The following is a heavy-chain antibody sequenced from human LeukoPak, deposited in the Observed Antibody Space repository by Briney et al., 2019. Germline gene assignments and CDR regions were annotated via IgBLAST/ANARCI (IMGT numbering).Heavy chain of an antibody. D-gene: IGHD3-10*01. CDR3: ARAPVVRGVFGWFDF. CDR1: GGSISTYY. CDR2: RHDSGSS. Sequence: SETLSLTCSVSGGSISTYYWNWFRQPPGKGLEWIGHRHDSGSSNYNPSLKSRVTISIDTSKNQFSLKLNSVTAADTADYYCARAPVVRGVFGWFDFWGQGVLVTVSS. V-gene: IGHV4-59*01. J-gene: IGHJ5*01.